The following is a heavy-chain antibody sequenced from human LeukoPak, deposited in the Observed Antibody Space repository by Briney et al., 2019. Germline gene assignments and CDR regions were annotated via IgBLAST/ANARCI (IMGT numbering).Heavy chain of an antibody. Sequence: SETLSLTCTVSGGSISSYYWSWIRQPAGKGLEWIGYIYYSGSTNYNPSLKSRVTISVDTSKNQFSLKLSSVAAADTAVYYCARGLTTVTTWGAFDIWGQGTMVTVSS. D-gene: IGHD4-17*01. J-gene: IGHJ3*02. V-gene: IGHV4-59*01. CDR2: IYYSGST. CDR3: ARGLTTVTTWGAFDI. CDR1: GGSISSYY.